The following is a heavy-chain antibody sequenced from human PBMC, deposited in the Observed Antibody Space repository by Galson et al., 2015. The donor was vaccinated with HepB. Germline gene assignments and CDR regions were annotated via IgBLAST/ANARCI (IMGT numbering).Heavy chain of an antibody. CDR1: GFTFSSYA. D-gene: IGHD3-22*01. J-gene: IGHJ4*02. Sequence: SLRLSCAASGFTFSSYAMSWVRQAPGKGLEWVSGISGSGGSTFYVDSVKGRFTISRDNSKNTLYLQMNSLRAEDTAIYYCAKANAGITMIVVVVTTWDYWGQGTLVTVSS. CDR3: AKANAGITMIVVVVTTWDY. V-gene: IGHV3-23*01. CDR2: ISGSGGST.